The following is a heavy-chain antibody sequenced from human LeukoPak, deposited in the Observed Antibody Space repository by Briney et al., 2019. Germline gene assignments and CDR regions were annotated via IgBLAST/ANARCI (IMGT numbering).Heavy chain of an antibody. J-gene: IGHJ4*02. CDR2: ISSSSDYI. CDR1: GFTFSSYN. CDR3: ARDRKFRIVGTSQHYFDY. D-gene: IGHD1-26*01. V-gene: IGHV3-21*01. Sequence: GGSLRLSCAASGFTFSSYNMNWVRQAPGKGLEWVSSISSSSDYIYYADSVKGRFTISRDNAKNSLYLQINSLRAEDTALYYCARDRKFRIVGTSQHYFDYWGQGTLVTVSS.